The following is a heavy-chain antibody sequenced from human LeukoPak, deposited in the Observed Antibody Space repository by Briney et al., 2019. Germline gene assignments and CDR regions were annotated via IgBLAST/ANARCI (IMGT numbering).Heavy chain of an antibody. CDR2: ISGSGTTT. J-gene: IGHJ5*02. V-gene: IGHV3-23*01. D-gene: IGHD6-19*01. CDR3: AKERVSSGWNPHWFDP. Sequence: GGSLRLSCAASGFTFSNAWMSWVRQAPGKGLEWVSDISGSGTTTNYADSVKGRFTISRDNSKNTLYLQMNSLRAEDTAVYYCAKERVSSGWNPHWFDPWGQGTLVTVSS. CDR1: GFTFSNAW.